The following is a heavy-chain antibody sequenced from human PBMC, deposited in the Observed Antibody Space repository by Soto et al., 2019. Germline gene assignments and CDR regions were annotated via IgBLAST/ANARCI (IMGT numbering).Heavy chain of an antibody. D-gene: IGHD2-15*01. V-gene: IGHV1-18*01. CDR3: AREWLGYCSGGSCFRGPDAFDI. J-gene: IGHJ3*02. Sequence: ASVQVSCRASGETFNSYDLGWVRQTNEQGLEWMGWISAYNGNTNYAQKLQGRVTMTTDTSTSTAYMELRSLRSDDTAVYYCAREWLGYCSGGSCFRGPDAFDIWGQGTMVTVSS. CDR1: GETFNSYD. CDR2: ISAYNGNT.